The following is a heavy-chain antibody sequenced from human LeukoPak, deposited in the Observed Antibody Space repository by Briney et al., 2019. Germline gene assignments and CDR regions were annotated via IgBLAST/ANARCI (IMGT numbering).Heavy chain of an antibody. J-gene: IGHJ4*02. D-gene: IGHD4-11*01. V-gene: IGHV4-59*10. CDR1: GGSFSSYY. Sequence: ASETLSLTCAVYGGSFSSYYWSWIRQPPGKGLEWIGRIYTSGRTYYNPSLKSRVSMSVDTSKNQFSLKLSSVTAADTAVYYCARLSTVTTSFDYWGQGTLVTVSS. CDR2: IYTSGRT. CDR3: ARLSTVTTSFDY.